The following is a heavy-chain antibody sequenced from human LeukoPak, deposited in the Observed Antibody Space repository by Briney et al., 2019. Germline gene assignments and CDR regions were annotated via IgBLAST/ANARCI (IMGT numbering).Heavy chain of an antibody. Sequence: SETLSLTCTVSGGSLSSYYWGWIRQPPGKGLEWIGYIYYSGSTNYNPSLKSRVTISVDTSKNQFSLKLSSVTAADTAVYYCARHPEDDILTVYDYGMDVWGQGTTVTVSS. V-gene: IGHV4-59*08. CDR1: GGSLSSYY. CDR2: IYYSGST. CDR3: ARHPEDDILTVYDYGMDV. D-gene: IGHD3-9*01. J-gene: IGHJ6*02.